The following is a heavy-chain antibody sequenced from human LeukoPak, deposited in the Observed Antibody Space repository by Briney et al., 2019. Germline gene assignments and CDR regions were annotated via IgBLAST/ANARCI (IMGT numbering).Heavy chain of an antibody. Sequence: GESLKISCKGSGYSFTSYWIGWVRQMPGKGLEWMGIIYPGDSDTRYSPSFQGQVTISADKSISTAYLQWSSLKASDTAMYYCARHLPRRSDDFWSGNYYYGMDVWGQGTTVTVSS. D-gene: IGHD3-3*01. CDR1: GYSFTSYW. CDR3: ARHLPRRSDDFWSGNYYYGMDV. V-gene: IGHV5-51*01. J-gene: IGHJ6*02. CDR2: IYPGDSDT.